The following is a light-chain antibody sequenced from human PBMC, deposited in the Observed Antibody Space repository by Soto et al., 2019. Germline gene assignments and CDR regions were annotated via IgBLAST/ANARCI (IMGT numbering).Light chain of an antibody. CDR3: CLYAGSYTYV. CDR2: DVT. J-gene: IGLJ1*01. Sequence: QSVLTQPRSVSGSPGQSVTISCTGTSSDVGGHNYVSWYQQHPGKAPQLMIYDVTKRPSGVPDRFSGSKSGSTASLTISGLQAEDEADYYCCLYAGSYTYVFGTGTKVTVL. CDR1: SSDVGGHNY. V-gene: IGLV2-11*01.